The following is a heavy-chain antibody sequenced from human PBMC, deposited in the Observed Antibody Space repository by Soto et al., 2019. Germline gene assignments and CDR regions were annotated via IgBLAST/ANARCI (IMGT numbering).Heavy chain of an antibody. D-gene: IGHD6-19*01. V-gene: IGHV3-49*04. CDR1: GFTFGDYA. J-gene: IGHJ4*02. Sequence: EVQLVESGGGLVQPGRSLRLSCTASGFTFGDYAMSWVRQAPGKGLEWVGFIRSKAYGGTTEYAASVKGRFTISRDDSKSIAYLQMNSLKTEDTAVYYCTRVADSSGWRRFDYWGQGTLVTVSS. CDR3: TRVADSSGWRRFDY. CDR2: IRSKAYGGTT.